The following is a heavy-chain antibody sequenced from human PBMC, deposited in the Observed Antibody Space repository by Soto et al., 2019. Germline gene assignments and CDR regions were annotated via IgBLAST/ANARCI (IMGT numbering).Heavy chain of an antibody. V-gene: IGHV4-31*03. CDR2: IYYSGST. J-gene: IGHJ4*02. Sequence: PSETLCLTCTVSGGSISSGGYYWSWIRQHPGKGLEWIGYIYYSGSTYYNPSLKSRVTISVDTSKNQFSLKLSSVTAADTAVYYCARVSISPGIAVAGRTFDYWGQGTLVTVSS. D-gene: IGHD6-19*01. CDR3: ARVSISPGIAVAGRTFDY. CDR1: GGSISSGGYY.